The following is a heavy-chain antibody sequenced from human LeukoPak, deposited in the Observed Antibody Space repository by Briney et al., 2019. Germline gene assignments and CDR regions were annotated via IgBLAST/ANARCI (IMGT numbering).Heavy chain of an antibody. CDR3: ARSEAGYCSGGSCYSEYYFDY. Sequence: GGSLRLSCAASGFIFSTSSFNWVRQAPGKGLEWLSYISSSGDNIHYADSVKGRFTISRDNAKNSLYLQMNSLRAEDTAVYYCARSEAGYCSGGSCYSEYYFDYWGQGTLVTVSS. J-gene: IGHJ4*02. CDR2: ISSSGDNI. V-gene: IGHV3-48*01. D-gene: IGHD2-15*01. CDR1: GFIFSTSS.